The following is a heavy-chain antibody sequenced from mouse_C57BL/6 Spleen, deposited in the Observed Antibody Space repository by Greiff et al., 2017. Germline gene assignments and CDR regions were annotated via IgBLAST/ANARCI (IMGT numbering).Heavy chain of an antibody. D-gene: IGHD1-1*01. CDR3: ARAGIYGSSPWYFDV. CDR1: GYTFTSYW. Sequence: QVQLQQPGAELVKPGASVKLSCKASGYTFTSYWMHWVKQRPGQGLEWIGMIHPNSGSTNYNEKFKSKATLTVDKSSSTAYMQLSSLTSEDSAVYYCARAGIYGSSPWYFDVWGTGTTVTVSS. J-gene: IGHJ1*03. V-gene: IGHV1-64*01. CDR2: IHPNSGST.